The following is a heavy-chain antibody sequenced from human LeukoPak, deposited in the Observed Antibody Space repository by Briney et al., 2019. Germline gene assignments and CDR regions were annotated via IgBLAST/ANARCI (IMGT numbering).Heavy chain of an antibody. CDR1: GFTFSDYY. Sequence: GGSLRLSCAASGFTFSDYYMSWIRQAPGKGLEWVSYISSTASTIYYADSVKGRFTISRDNAKNSLYLQMNSLRDEDTAVYYCARAPGSCTGGACSSGYWGQGTLVTVSS. V-gene: IGHV3-11*04. J-gene: IGHJ4*02. D-gene: IGHD2-8*02. CDR2: ISSTASTI. CDR3: ARAPGSCTGGACSSGY.